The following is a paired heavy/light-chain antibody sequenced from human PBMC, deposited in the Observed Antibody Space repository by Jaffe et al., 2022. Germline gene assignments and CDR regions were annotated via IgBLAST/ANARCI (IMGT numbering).Heavy chain of an antibody. Sequence: QVQLQESGPGLVKPSETLSLICAVSGYSISSGYYWGWIRQPPGKGLEWIGSIYHSGSTYQNPSLNSRATISVDTSKNQFSLMLSSVTAADAAIYYCARDPYGYNYSFDYWGQGILVTVSS. CDR1: GYSISSGYY. J-gene: IGHJ4*02. V-gene: IGHV4-38-2*02. CDR3: ARDPYGYNYSFDY. CDR2: IYHSGST. D-gene: IGHD5-12*01.
Light chain of an antibody. CDR1: SSNIENNY. Sequence: QSVLTQPPSVSAAAGQKVTISCSGSSSNIENNYISWYQQLPGRAPKLLLYDNNKRPSGIPDRFSGSKSGTSATLGITGLQTGDEADYFCATWDSSLSAGVFGGGTKLTVL. CDR2: DNN. J-gene: IGLJ2*01. CDR3: ATWDSSLSAGV. V-gene: IGLV1-51*01.